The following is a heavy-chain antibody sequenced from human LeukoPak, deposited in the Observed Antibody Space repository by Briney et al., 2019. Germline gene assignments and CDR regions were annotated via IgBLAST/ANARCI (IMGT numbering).Heavy chain of an antibody. V-gene: IGHV3-30*02. D-gene: IGHD1-26*01. CDR1: GFTFSSYG. J-gene: IGHJ6*03. CDR3: AKGRGWEASYYYYYMDV. Sequence: PGGSLRLSCAASGFTFSSYGIHWVRQAPGEGLEWVAFIRYDGSNKYYTDSVKGRFTISRDNSKNTLYLQMNSLRAEDTAVYYCAKGRGWEASYYYYYMDVWGKGTTVTISS. CDR2: IRYDGSNK.